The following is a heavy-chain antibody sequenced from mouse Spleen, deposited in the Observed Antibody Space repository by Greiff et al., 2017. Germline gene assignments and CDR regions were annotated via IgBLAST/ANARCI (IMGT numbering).Heavy chain of an antibody. D-gene: IGHD1-1*01. Sequence: EVHLVESGGGLVQPGESLKLSCESNEYEFPSYDMSWVRKTPEKRLELVAAINSDGGSTYYPDTMERRFIISRDNTKKTLYLQMSSLRSEDTALYYCARRNYGSSHWYFDVWGTGTTVTVSS. CDR3: ARRNYGSSHWYFDV. CDR1: EYEFPSYD. CDR2: INSDGGST. J-gene: IGHJ1*03. V-gene: IGHV5-2*01.